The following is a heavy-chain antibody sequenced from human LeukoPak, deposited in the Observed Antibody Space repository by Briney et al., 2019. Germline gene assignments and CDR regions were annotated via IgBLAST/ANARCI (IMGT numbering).Heavy chain of an antibody. CDR1: GFTFNNYG. Sequence: GKSLRLSCAASGFTFNNYGMHWVRQAPGKGLEWVAVISYDGRNIHYPDSVKGRFTISRDNSKNTLYLQMNSLRAEDTAVYYCAKAPSGGTGYSSSWYSGETGWFDPWGQGTLVTVSS. V-gene: IGHV3-30*18. J-gene: IGHJ5*02. CDR3: AKAPSGGTGYSSSWYSGETGWFDP. CDR2: ISYDGRNI. D-gene: IGHD6-13*01.